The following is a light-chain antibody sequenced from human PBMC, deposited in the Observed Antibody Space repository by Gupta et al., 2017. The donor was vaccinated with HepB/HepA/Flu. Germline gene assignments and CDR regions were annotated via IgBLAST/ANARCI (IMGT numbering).Light chain of an antibody. V-gene: IGKV1-33*01. CDR2: DAS. J-gene: IGKJ4*01. CDR3: QQYANFPPT. Sequence: DIQMTQSPSSLSASVGDRVTITCQATQDITNYLNWYQQKPGKAPKLLIYDASKLETGVPLRFIGSGSGTDFSLTISSLQPEDIATYYCQQYANFPPTFGGGTXVEIK. CDR1: QDITNY.